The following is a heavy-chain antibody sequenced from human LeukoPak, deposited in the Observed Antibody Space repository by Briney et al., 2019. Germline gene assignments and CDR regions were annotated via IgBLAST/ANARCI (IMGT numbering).Heavy chain of an antibody. J-gene: IGHJ4*02. D-gene: IGHD3-16*01. CDR2: IYYSGTT. V-gene: IGHV4-31*03. Sequence: PSQTLSLTCTVSGGSISSGGYYWTWIRQYPGKGLEWIGYIYYSGTTYYNPSLQSRVTISGDTSKNQFSLKLSSVTAADTAVYYRARTAGWSYGFDYWGQGTLVTVSS. CDR1: GGSISSGGYY. CDR3: ARTAGWSYGFDY.